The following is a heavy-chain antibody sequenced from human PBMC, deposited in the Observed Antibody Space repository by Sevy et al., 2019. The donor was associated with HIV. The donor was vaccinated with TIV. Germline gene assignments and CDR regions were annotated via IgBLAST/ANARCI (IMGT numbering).Heavy chain of an antibody. CDR2: IRHDGSNK. V-gene: IGHV3-30*02. CDR3: ANGDYYFDF. J-gene: IGHJ4*02. Sequence: QQSQTLSLTCAASGFTFRTFGMQWVRQSPGKGLEWVAFIRHDGSNKYYADSVKGRFTISRDNSKNTLYLQMNSLRSEDTAVYYCANGDYYFDFWGQGTLVTVSS. D-gene: IGHD2-21*02. CDR1: GFTFRTFG.